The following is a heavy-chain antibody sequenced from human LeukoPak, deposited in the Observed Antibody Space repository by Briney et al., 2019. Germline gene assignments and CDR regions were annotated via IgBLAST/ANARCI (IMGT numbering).Heavy chain of an antibody. CDR2: ISAGGGGT. J-gene: IGHJ4*02. D-gene: IGHD3-10*01. CDR1: GFTFSSFG. CDR3: AKRGEVLSKYFDS. Sequence: GGSLRLSCAASGFTFSSFGMSWVRQAPGRGLEWVSVISAGGGGTYYADSVKGRFTISRDNSKNMLYLQMNSLRAEDTAVYYCAKRGEVLSKYFDSWGQGTLVTVSS. V-gene: IGHV3-23*01.